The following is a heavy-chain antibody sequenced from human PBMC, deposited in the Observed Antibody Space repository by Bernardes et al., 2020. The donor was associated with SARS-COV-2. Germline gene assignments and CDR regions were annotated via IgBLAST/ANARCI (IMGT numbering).Heavy chain of an antibody. CDR3: ARGGYGDYEWYFAL. CDR1: GGSISSSSNY. CDR2: LYYRGST. D-gene: IGHD4-17*01. V-gene: IGHV4-39*01. Sequence: SATLRLTCTVSGGSISSSSNYWGWIRQPTGKGLEWIGSLYYRGSTYYNPSLKSRATISVDTSKNQFSLKLSSVTAADTAVYYCARGGYGDYEWYFALWGRDTLVTV. J-gene: IGHJ2*01.